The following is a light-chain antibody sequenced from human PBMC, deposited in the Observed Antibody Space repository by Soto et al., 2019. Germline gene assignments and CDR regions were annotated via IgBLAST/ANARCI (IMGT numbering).Light chain of an antibody. CDR2: EVR. V-gene: IGLV2-14*01. J-gene: IGLJ3*02. CDR1: MRDVGAYNL. CDR3: SAYTARSTLV. Sequence: QSVLTQPASVSGPAGQSITISCSGTMRDVGAYNLVSWYQQHPGTAPKLIIYEVRNRPSGISSRFSGSRSGNTASLTISGLQPEDEGDYYCSAYTARSTLVFGGGTKVTVL.